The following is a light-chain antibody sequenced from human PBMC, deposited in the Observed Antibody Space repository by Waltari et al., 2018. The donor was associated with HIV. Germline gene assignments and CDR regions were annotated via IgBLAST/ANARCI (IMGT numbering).Light chain of an antibody. Sequence: SYELTQPLSLSVALGQTATFTCGGDKIGSKSVRWYQKRPGQAPVLVIYKDRSRPSGIPERFSAANSGNTATLIISGVQVGDEAVFYCQVWDGSTGVFGGGTKLTVL. CDR1: KIGSKS. V-gene: IGLV3-9*01. J-gene: IGLJ3*02. CDR2: KDR. CDR3: QVWDGSTGV.